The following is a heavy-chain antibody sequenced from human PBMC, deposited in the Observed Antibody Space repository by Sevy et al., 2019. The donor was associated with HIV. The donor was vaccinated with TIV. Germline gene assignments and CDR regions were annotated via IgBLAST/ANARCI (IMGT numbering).Heavy chain of an antibody. V-gene: IGHV3-7*03. CDR3: ARDCSSTTCRWGMDV. CDR2: IKRDGSEK. Sequence: GGSLRLSCAASGFTFSNYWMSWVRQAPGKGLEWVAHIKRDGSEKYYVDSVKGRFTSSRDNAKNSLYWQMNSLRAEDTAVYYCARDCSSTTCRWGMDVWGQGTTVTVSS. CDR1: GFTFSNYW. J-gene: IGHJ6*02. D-gene: IGHD2-2*01.